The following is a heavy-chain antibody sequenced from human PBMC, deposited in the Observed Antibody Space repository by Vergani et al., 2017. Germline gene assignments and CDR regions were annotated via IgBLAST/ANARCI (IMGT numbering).Heavy chain of an antibody. J-gene: IGHJ5*02. CDR2: IYHSGSS. Sequence: VQLVESGGGLVKPGGSLRLSCAASGFSFSNAWMTWVRQGPGKGLEWIGYIYHSGSSYYNPSLKSRINISIDTSKNKFSLKLSSVTAADTAMYYCARSHTVVVTAIPEFGPWGQGTLVTVSP. CDR1: GFSFSNAW. D-gene: IGHD2-21*02. V-gene: IGHV4-4*02. CDR3: ARSHTVVVTAIPEFGP.